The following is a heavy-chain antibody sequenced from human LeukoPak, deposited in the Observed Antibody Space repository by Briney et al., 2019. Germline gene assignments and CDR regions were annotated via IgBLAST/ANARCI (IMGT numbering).Heavy chain of an antibody. CDR3: ARDYGGSSPFDY. D-gene: IGHD4-23*01. J-gene: IGHJ4*02. V-gene: IGHV3-23*01. CDR1: GFTFSSYG. Sequence: GGTLRLSCAASGFTFSSYGMSWVRQAPGKGLEWVSGISGSGGSTYYADSVKGRFTISRDNAKNSLYLQMNSLRAEDTAVYYCARDYGGSSPFDYWGQGTLVTVSS. CDR2: ISGSGGST.